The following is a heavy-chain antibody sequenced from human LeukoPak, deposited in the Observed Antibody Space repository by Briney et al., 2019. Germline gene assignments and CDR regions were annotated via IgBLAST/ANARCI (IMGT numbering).Heavy chain of an antibody. CDR3: AKTMVRGVIIDY. J-gene: IGHJ4*02. V-gene: IGHV3-23*01. CDR1: GFTFSSYA. CDR2: ISGSGDNT. Sequence: GGSLRLSCAASGFTFSSYAMSWVRQAPGKGLEWVSTISGSGDNTYYADSVKGRFTISRDNSKNTLYLQMNSLRAEDTAVYYCAKTMVRGVIIDYWGQGTLVTVSS. D-gene: IGHD3-10*01.